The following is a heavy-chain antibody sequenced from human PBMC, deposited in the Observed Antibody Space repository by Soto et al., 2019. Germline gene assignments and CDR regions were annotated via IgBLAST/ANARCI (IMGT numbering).Heavy chain of an antibody. CDR1: GGSISSGGYY. CDR2: IYYSGST. J-gene: IGHJ5*02. Sequence: PSETLSLTCTVSGGSISSGGYYWGWVRRRPGKGLEWSGYIYYSGSTYYNPSLKSRVTISVDTSKNQFSLKLSSVTAADTAVYYYARGQYNWFDPWGQATLVTVSS. V-gene: IGHV4-31*03. CDR3: ARGQYNWFDP.